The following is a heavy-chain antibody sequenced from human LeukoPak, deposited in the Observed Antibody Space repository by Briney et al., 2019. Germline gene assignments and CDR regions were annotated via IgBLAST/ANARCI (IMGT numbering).Heavy chain of an antibody. CDR2: IYYGGST. D-gene: IGHD3-22*01. CDR3: ARVDTLHPIVVVTYTPKNAFDI. V-gene: IGHV4-39*07. CDR1: GGSISRNSDY. Sequence: PSETLSLNCTVSGGSISRNSDYWGWIRQPPGKGLEWIGSIYYGGSTYYNPSLKSRVTISVDTSKNQFSLKLSSVTAADTAVYYCARVDTLHPIVVVTYTPKNAFDIWGQGTMVTVSS. J-gene: IGHJ3*02.